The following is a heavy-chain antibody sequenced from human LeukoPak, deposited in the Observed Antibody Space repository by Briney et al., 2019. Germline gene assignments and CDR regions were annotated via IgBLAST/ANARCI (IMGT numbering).Heavy chain of an antibody. CDR3: VRGMPDWAGFDP. CDR2: ISHIGRI. CDR1: GGSFRGDC. V-gene: IGHV4-34*01. D-gene: IGHD3-9*01. Sequence: SETLSLSSGITGGSFRGDCWRWIRDPPGEGLEWIGEISHIGRIKYTTSLKRRVAISLPKTKTKTPLKLNSVTAADTTVYYCVRGMPDWAGFDPWGQGTLVTVSS. J-gene: IGHJ5*02.